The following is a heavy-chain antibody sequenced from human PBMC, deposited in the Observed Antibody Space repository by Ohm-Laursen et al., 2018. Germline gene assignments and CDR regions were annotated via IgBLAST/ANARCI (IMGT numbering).Heavy chain of an antibody. J-gene: IGHJ6*02. V-gene: IGHV1-8*02. CDR2: MNPNSGNT. CDR1: GGTFSSYA. CDR3: ARGTYYDFSV. D-gene: IGHD3-3*01. Sequence: ASVKVSCKASGGTFSSYAISWVRQAPGQGLEWMGWMNPNSGNTGYAQKFQGRVTMTRNTSISTAYMELSSLRSEDTAVYYCARGTYYDFSVWGQGTTVTVSS.